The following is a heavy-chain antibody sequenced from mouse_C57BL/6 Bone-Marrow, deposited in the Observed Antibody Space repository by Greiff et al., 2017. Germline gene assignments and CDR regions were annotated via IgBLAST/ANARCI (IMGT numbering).Heavy chain of an antibody. CDR2: IYPGDGDT. CDR1: GYAFSSSW. J-gene: IGHJ4*01. D-gene: IGHD2-4*01. V-gene: IGHV1-82*01. CDR3: ANYDYDGDAMDY. Sequence: QVQLQQSGPELVKPGASVKISCKASGYAFSSSWMNWVKKRPGKGLEWIGRIYPGDGDTNYNGKFKGKATLTADKSSSTAYMQLSILTSEDSAVYFCANYDYDGDAMDYWGQGTSVTVSS.